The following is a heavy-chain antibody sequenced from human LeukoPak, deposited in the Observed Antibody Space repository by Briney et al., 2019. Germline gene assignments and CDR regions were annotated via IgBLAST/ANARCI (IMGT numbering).Heavy chain of an antibody. Sequence: ASETLSLTCTVSGGSISSYYWSWIRQPPGKGLEWIGRIHSGGTTNYNPSLMSRVTLSIDKSKKHISLRLTSVTAADTALYYCARDNGSGYTKGYEHYYYYLDVWGKGTTVTVSS. CDR2: IHSGGTT. D-gene: IGHD3-3*02. CDR1: GGSISSYY. CDR3: ARDNGSGYTKGYEHYYYYLDV. J-gene: IGHJ6*03. V-gene: IGHV4-4*07.